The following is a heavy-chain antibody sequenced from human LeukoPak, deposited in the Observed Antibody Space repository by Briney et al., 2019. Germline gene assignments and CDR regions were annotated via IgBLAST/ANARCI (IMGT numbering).Heavy chain of an antibody. D-gene: IGHD3-10*01. J-gene: IGHJ5*02. CDR1: GGSISSYY. Sequence: SETLSLTCTVSGGSISSYYWSWIRQPAGKGLEWIGRIYASGSSHYNPSLKSRVTMSVDTSKKQFSLKLSSVTAADTAVYYCARGGSGSRSNWFDPWGQGTLVTVSS. CDR2: IYASGSS. CDR3: ARGGSGSRSNWFDP. V-gene: IGHV4-4*07.